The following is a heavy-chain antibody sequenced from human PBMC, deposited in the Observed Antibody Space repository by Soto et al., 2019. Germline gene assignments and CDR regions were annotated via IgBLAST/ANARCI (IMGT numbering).Heavy chain of an antibody. CDR2: IYYSGST. J-gene: IGHJ3*02. CDR3: ARVYCSSTSCTIGVAFDI. Sequence: SETLSLTCTVSGGSISSYYWSWIRQPPGKGLEWIGYIYYSGSTNYNPSLKSRVTISVDTSKNQFSLKLSSVTAADTAVYYCARVYCSSTSCTIGVAFDIWGQGTMVTV. D-gene: IGHD2-2*01. V-gene: IGHV4-59*01. CDR1: GGSISSYY.